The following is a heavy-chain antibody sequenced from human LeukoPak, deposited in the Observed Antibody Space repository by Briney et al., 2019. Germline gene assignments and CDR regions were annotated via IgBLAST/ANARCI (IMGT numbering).Heavy chain of an antibody. J-gene: IGHJ4*02. Sequence: SETLSLTCTVSGGSISSGGYYWSWIRHHPAKGLEWIGYIYYSGSTYYNPSLKSRVTISVDTSKNQFSLKLSSVTAADTAVYYCARALSYYYDRSGSRFDYWGQGTLVTVSS. V-gene: IGHV4-31*03. D-gene: IGHD3-22*01. CDR3: ARALSYYYDRSGSRFDY. CDR2: IYYSGST. CDR1: GGSISSGGYY.